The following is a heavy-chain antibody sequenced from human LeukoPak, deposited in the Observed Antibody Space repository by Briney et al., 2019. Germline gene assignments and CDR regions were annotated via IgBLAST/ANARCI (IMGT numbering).Heavy chain of an antibody. Sequence: GGSLRLSCAASGFTFSSYAMSWVRQAPGKGQEWVSAISGSGGSTYYADSVKGRFTISRDNSKNTLYLQMNSLRAEDTAVYYCAKDPYLMVRGVDDAFDIWGQGTMVTVSS. CDR3: AKDPYLMVRGVDDAFDI. CDR1: GFTFSSYA. CDR2: ISGSGGST. D-gene: IGHD3-10*01. V-gene: IGHV3-23*01. J-gene: IGHJ3*02.